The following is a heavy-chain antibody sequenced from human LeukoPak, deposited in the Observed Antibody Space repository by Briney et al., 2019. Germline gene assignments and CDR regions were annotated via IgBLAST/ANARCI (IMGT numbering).Heavy chain of an antibody. CDR2: ITSDGTTT. Sequence: GGSLRLSCEASGLTFSSYGMSWVRQAPGKGLQWVSAITSDGTTTYYADSVKGRFTISRDNSKNMLYLQMSSLRAEDTAVYYCAKMQGYFDYWGQGTLVPASS. CDR1: GLTFSSYG. J-gene: IGHJ4*02. CDR3: AKMQGYFDY. V-gene: IGHV3-23*01.